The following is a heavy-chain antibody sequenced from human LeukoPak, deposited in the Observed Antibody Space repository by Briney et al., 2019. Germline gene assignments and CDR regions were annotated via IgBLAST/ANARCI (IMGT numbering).Heavy chain of an antibody. V-gene: IGHV3-48*03. CDR2: ISSSGSTI. D-gene: IGHD1-26*01. Sequence: GGSLRLSGAASGFTFSSYEMNWVRQAPGKVLEGVSYISSSGSTIYYADAVKGRFTISRDNAKKSLYLQMNRLRVEDTGVYYCASWGEGALDNWGQGTLVTVSS. CDR1: GFTFSSYE. J-gene: IGHJ4*02. CDR3: ASWGEGALDN.